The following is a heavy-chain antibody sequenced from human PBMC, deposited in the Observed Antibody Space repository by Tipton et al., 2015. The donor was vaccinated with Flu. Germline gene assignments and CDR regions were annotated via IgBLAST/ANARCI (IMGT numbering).Heavy chain of an antibody. J-gene: IGHJ5*01. Sequence: TLSLTCSVSGYSISSGYYWGWIRHPPGKGLEWIANAYHRGSTYYNPSLKSRATISVDTSKNQFSLKLSSVTAADTAVYYCAMYYYDSSAYYSQGWFDYWGQGTLVTVSS. V-gene: IGHV4-38-2*01. CDR1: GYSISSGYY. D-gene: IGHD3-22*01. CDR3: AMYYYDSSAYYSQGWFDY. CDR2: AYHRGST.